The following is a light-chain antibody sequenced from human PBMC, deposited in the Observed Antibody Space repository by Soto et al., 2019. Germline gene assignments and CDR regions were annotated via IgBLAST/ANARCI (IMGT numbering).Light chain of an antibody. CDR3: QHYSTYSGT. CDR2: RAS. V-gene: IGKV1-5*03. Sequence: DVQRAQSPSTLSASVGDRVTITCRASQSIGDWLAWFQQKPGKAPALLIYRASYLESGVPSRFSGSGSGTEFTLTISSLQPDDFSTYYCQHYSTYSGTFGPGTTVEIK. J-gene: IGKJ3*01. CDR1: QSIGDW.